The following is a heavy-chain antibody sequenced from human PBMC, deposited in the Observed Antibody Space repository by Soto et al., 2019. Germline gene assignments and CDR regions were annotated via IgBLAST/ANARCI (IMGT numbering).Heavy chain of an antibody. V-gene: IGHV3-30-3*01. Sequence: GGSLRLSCAASGFTFSSYAMHWVRQAPGKGLEWVAVISYDGSNKYYADSVKGRFTISRDNSKNTLYLQMNSLRAEDTAVYYCARDLLLALYYYDSSGYPDYWGQGTLVTVSS. CDR3: ARDLLLALYYYDSSGYPDY. CDR2: ISYDGSNK. D-gene: IGHD3-22*01. J-gene: IGHJ4*02. CDR1: GFTFSSYA.